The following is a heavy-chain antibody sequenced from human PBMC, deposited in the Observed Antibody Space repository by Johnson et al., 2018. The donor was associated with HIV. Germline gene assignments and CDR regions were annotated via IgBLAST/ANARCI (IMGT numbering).Heavy chain of an antibody. D-gene: IGHD2/OR15-2a*01. CDR3: AREWGGKWNMAFDI. J-gene: IGHJ3*02. CDR1: GFTFRDYD. Sequence: QVQLVESGGGLVKPGGSLRLSCAASGFTFRDYDMSWNRQAPGKGLEWISYISSTSSTLDYVDSVKGRFTVSRDNAKNSLYLQMNSLRAEDTAVYYCAREWGGKWNMAFDIWGQGTMVTVSS. V-gene: IGHV3-11*04. CDR2: ISSTSSTL.